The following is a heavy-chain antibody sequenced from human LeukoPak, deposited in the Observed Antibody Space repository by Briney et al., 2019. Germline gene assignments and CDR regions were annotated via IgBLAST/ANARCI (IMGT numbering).Heavy chain of an antibody. Sequence: GGSLRLSCAASGFTFSGSAMHWVRQASGKGLEWVGRIRSKHNNYATAYAASVKGRFTIPRDDSKNTAYLQMNSLKTEDKAVYYCTRPNGYDYGYYFDYWGQGTLVTVSS. D-gene: IGHD3-10*01. CDR2: IRSKHNNYAT. V-gene: IGHV3-73*01. CDR3: TRPNGYDYGYYFDY. CDR1: GFTFSGSA. J-gene: IGHJ4*02.